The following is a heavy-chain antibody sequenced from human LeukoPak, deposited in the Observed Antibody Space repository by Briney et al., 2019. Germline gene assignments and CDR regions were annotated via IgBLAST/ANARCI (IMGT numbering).Heavy chain of an antibody. Sequence: SETLSLTCTVSGGSVSSGSYYWSWIRQPPGKGLEWIAYIYYSGSTNYNPSLKSRVTISVDTSENQFSLKLSSVTAAGTAVYYCARGYCSGGSCYYDYWGQGTLVTVSS. J-gene: IGHJ4*02. CDR1: GGSVSSGSYY. CDR2: IYYSGST. V-gene: IGHV4-61*01. D-gene: IGHD2-15*01. CDR3: ARGYCSGGSCYYDY.